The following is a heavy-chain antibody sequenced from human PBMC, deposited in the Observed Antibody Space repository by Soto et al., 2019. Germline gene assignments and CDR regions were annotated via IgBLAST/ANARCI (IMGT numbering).Heavy chain of an antibody. D-gene: IGHD6-13*01. CDR2: IYYSGST. CDR1: GGSISSSSYY. V-gene: IGHV4-39*01. J-gene: IGHJ5*02. CDR3: ARLGYRSSWYGEGWFDP. Sequence: QLQLQESGPGLVKPSETLSLTCTVSGGSISSSSYYWGWIRQPPGTVLECIVSIYYSGSTYYNPSLKGRVTISVDTSKTQFSLKLSSVTAADTAVYYCARLGYRSSWYGEGWFDPWGQGTLVTVSS.